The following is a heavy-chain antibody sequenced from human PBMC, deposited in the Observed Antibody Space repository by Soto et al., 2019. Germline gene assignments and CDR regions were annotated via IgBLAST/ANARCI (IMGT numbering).Heavy chain of an antibody. D-gene: IGHD2-15*01. Sequence: SETLSLSCTVPNYSIRSGYYWGWIRQPPGKGLEWIGSIYHSGSPYYNPSLKSRVSISVDTSKNQFSLRLHSVTAADTAFYYCAIIKGYTPGCYVAYCGLATLVIVSS. CDR3: AIIKGYTPGCYVAY. J-gene: IGHJ1*01. CDR1: NYSIRSGYY. CDR2: IYHSGSP. V-gene: IGHV4-38-2*02.